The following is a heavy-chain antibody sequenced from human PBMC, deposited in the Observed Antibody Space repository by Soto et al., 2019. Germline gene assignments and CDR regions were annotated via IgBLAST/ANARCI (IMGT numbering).Heavy chain of an antibody. Sequence: SETLSLTCAVYGGSFSGYYWSWIRQPPGKGLEWIGEINHSGSTNYNPSLKSRVTISVDTSKNQFSPKLSSVTAADTAVYYCARTPNDYIWGSYRGVGWYFDYWGQGTLVTVSS. D-gene: IGHD3-16*02. CDR3: ARTPNDYIWGSYRGVGWYFDY. V-gene: IGHV4-34*01. CDR2: INHSGST. J-gene: IGHJ4*02. CDR1: GGSFSGYY.